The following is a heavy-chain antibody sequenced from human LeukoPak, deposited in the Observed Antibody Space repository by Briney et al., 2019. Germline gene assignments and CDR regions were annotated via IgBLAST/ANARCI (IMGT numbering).Heavy chain of an antibody. D-gene: IGHD2-21*01. V-gene: IGHV3-15*01. J-gene: IGHJ6*03. CDR2: LKSRVDGGAA. CDR1: GFSFTKAW. CDR3: AYLRPIDYYYYYMDV. Sequence: PGGSLRPSCEASGFSFTKAWMNWVRLAPGKGLEWVGRLKSRVDGGAADYAAPVKGRFTISRDDSKDTLYLQMKSLKNEDTGIYYCAYLRPIDYYYYYMDVWGKGTTVTVA.